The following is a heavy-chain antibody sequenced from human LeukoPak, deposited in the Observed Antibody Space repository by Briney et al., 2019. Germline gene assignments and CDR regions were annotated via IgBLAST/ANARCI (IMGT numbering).Heavy chain of an antibody. CDR1: GGSISSYY. CDR3: ARGSKGATTLDY. V-gene: IGHV4-59*01. D-gene: IGHD1-26*01. Sequence: PSETLSLTCTVSGGSISSYYWSWIRQPPGKGLEWIGYIYYSGSTNYNPSLKSRVTISVDTSKNQFSLKLSSVTAADTAVYYCARGSKGATTLDYWGQGTLVTVSS. J-gene: IGHJ4*02. CDR2: IYYSGST.